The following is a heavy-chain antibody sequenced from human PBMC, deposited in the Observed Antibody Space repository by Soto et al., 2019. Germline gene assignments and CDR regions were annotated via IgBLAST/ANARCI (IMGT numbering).Heavy chain of an antibody. CDR1: GDSVSSNSAA. CDR3: ARGDSSGWYDYYYCGMDV. V-gene: IGHV6-1*01. CDR2: TYYRSKWYN. Sequence: SQTLSLTCAISGDSVSSNSAAWNWIRQSPSRGLEWLGRTYYRSKWYNDYAVSVKSRITINPDTSKNQFSLQLNSVTPEDTAVYYCARGDSSGWYDYYYCGMDVWGQGTTVTVSS. J-gene: IGHJ6*02. D-gene: IGHD6-19*01.